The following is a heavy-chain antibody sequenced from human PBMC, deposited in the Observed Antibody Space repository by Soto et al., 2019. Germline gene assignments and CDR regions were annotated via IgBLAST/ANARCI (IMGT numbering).Heavy chain of an antibody. CDR1: GGSISSSSYY. CDR3: ASLAGGDYYYYYMDV. J-gene: IGHJ6*03. V-gene: IGHV4-39*01. CDR2: IYYSGST. Sequence: LETLSLTCTVSGGSISSSSYYWGWIRQPPGKGLEWIGSIYYSGSTYYNPSLKSRVTISVDTSKNQFSLKLSSVTAADTAVYYCASLAGGDYYYYYMDVWGKGTTVTVSS. D-gene: IGHD3-10*01.